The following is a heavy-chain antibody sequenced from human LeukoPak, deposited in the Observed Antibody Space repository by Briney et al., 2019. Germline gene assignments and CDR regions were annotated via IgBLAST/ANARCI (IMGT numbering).Heavy chain of an antibody. J-gene: IGHJ6*03. CDR1: GGSISSGGYY. D-gene: IGHD3-3*01. V-gene: IGHV4-30-2*01. CDR3: ARSGFLEWLKQYYYMDV. Sequence: SETLSLTCTVSGGSISSGGYYWGWIRQPPGKGLEWIGYIYHSGSTYYNPSLKSRVTISVGRSKNQFSLKLSSVTAADTAVYYCARSGFLEWLKQYYYMDVWGKGTTVTVSS. CDR2: IYHSGST.